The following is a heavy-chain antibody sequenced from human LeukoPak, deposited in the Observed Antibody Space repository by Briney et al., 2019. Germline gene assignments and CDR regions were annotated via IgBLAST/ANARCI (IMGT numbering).Heavy chain of an antibody. CDR3: ARDSSGYDSTSYWFDP. V-gene: IGHV3-7*01. J-gene: IGHJ5*02. D-gene: IGHD5-12*01. Sequence: GGSLRLSCAASGFTFSSYWMSWVRQAPGKGLEWVANIKQDGSEKYYVDSAKGRFTISRDNAKNSLYLQMNSLRAEDTAVYYCARDSSGYDSTSYWFDPWGQGTLVTVSS. CDR1: GFTFSSYW. CDR2: IKQDGSEK.